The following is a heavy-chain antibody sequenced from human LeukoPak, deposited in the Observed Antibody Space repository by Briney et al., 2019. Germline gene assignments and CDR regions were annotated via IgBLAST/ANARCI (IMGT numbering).Heavy chain of an antibody. D-gene: IGHD2-2*01. J-gene: IGHJ4*02. V-gene: IGHV3-64*02. CDR1: GFTFSSYA. Sequence: PGGSLRLSCAASGFTFSSYAMSWVRQAPGKGLEYVSAISSNGGNTYYEDSVKGRFTISRDNSKNTLYLQMGSLRAEDMAVYYCARDGGYCSSISCHFDYWGQGTLVTVSS. CDR3: ARDGGYCSSISCHFDY. CDR2: ISSNGGNT.